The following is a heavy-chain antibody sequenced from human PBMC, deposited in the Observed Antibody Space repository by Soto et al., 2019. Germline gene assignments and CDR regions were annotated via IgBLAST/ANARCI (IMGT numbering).Heavy chain of an antibody. D-gene: IGHD1-26*01. V-gene: IGHV3-74*01. CDR2: IHSDGSST. J-gene: IGHJ3*01. CDR3: ARGDRGAFDL. CDR1: GFTFSYYW. Sequence: EVQLVESGGGLVQPGESLRLSCAASGFTFSYYWMHWVRQAPGKGLVWVSRIHSDGSSTTYADSVKGRFTISRDNARNTLNLQMTRLRAEDTAVYYCARGDRGAFDLWGQGTVVTVSS.